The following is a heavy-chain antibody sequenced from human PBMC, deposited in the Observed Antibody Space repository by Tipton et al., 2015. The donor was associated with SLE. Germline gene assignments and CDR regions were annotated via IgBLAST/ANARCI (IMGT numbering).Heavy chain of an antibody. V-gene: IGHV1-18*04. CDR1: GYTFTSYG. Sequence: QLVQSGAEVKKPGASVKVSCKASGYTFTSYGISWVRQAPGQGLEWMGWITTYNGNTKYAQKIQGRVTMTTDTSTSTAYMELRSLRSDDTAVYFCARVPPIDYYDSSGYFDYWGQGTLVTVSS. D-gene: IGHD3-22*01. CDR3: ARVPPIDYYDSSGYFDY. J-gene: IGHJ4*02. CDR2: ITTYNGNT.